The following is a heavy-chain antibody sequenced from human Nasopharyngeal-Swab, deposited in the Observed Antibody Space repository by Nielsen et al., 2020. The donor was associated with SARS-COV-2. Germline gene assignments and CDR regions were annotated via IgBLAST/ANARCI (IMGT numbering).Heavy chain of an antibody. CDR1: GFTFSSYA. D-gene: IGHD5-12*01. CDR3: ASRGGGYDYCHY. J-gene: IGHJ4*02. Sequence: GESLKISCPASGFTFSSYAMDRVRQAQGKGLEWVSGISGSGGRTYYADSVKGRFTISRDNSKNTLYLQMDGLRVEDTAVYYCASRGGGYDYCHYWGQGTLVTVSS. V-gene: IGHV3-23*01. CDR2: ISGSGGRT.